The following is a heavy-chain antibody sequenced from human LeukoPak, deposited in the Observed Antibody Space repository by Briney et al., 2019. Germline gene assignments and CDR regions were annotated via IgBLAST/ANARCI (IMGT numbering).Heavy chain of an antibody. J-gene: IGHJ4*02. CDR3: AKDPPRGSGYYPFYY. V-gene: IGHV3-23*01. CDR2: ISGSGGST. CDR1: GFTFSSYA. D-gene: IGHD3-22*01. Sequence: PGGSLRLSCAASGFTFSSYAMSWVRHAPGKGLEWGSAISGSGGSTYYADSAKGRFTISRDNSKNTLYLQINCLRAEDTAVYYCAKDPPRGSGYYPFYYWGQGTLVTVSS.